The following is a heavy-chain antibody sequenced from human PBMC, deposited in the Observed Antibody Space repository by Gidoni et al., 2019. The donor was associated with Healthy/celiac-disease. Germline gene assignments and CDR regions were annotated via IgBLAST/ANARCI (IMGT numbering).Heavy chain of an antibody. V-gene: IGHV1-69*01. J-gene: IGHJ6*02. CDR3: ARDIDAIFGVTHGSGMDV. Sequence: QVQLVQSGAEVKKPGSSVKVSCKASGGTFSSYAISWVRQAPGQGLEWMGGIIPIFGTANYAQKFQGRVTITADESTSTAYMELSSLRSEDTAVYYCARDIDAIFGVTHGSGMDVWGQGTTVTVSS. CDR2: IIPIFGTA. CDR1: GGTFSSYA. D-gene: IGHD3-3*01.